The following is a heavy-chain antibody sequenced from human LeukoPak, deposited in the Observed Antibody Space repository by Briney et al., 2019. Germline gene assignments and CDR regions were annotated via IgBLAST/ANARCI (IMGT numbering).Heavy chain of an antibody. CDR3: ASRGHVLGYFDY. CDR1: GFTFSTYA. J-gene: IGHJ4*02. V-gene: IGHV3-23*01. CDR2: ITSGDNT. Sequence: GGALRLSCAASGFTFSTYAMSWVRQAPGKGLEWVSTITSGDNTYYADSVKGRFTISRDNSKHTLYLQMNSLRAEDTAVYHCASRGHVLGYFDYWGQGTLFTVSS. D-gene: IGHD2-8*02.